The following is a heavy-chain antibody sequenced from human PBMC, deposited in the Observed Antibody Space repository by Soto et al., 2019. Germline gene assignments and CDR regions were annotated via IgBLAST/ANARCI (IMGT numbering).Heavy chain of an antibody. D-gene: IGHD2-15*01. Sequence: QVQLQQWGAGLLKPSETLSLTCAVYGGSFSGYYWSWIRQPPGKGLEWIGEINPSGSTNYNPSLNDRVSITGDTSKNQFTLKLSSVTAADTSVYYCARGDCSGGSCYNYFDYWGQGPLVTVSS. J-gene: IGHJ4*02. CDR3: ARGDCSGGSCYNYFDY. CDR1: GGSFSGYY. CDR2: INPSGST. V-gene: IGHV4-34*01.